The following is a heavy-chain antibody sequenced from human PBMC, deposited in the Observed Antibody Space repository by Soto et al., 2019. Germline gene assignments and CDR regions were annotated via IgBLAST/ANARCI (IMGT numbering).Heavy chain of an antibody. J-gene: IGHJ4*02. V-gene: IGHV3-53*01. CDR2: IYSGGST. CDR3: ARDVGGNNAMFDY. Sequence: PGGSLRLSCTASGFTVSSNYMGWVRQAPGKGLEWVSVIYSGGSTYYADSVKGRFTISRDNSKNTLYLQMNSLRAEDTAVYYCARDVGGNNAMFDYWGQGTRVTVSS. D-gene: IGHD1-20*01. CDR1: GFTVSSNY.